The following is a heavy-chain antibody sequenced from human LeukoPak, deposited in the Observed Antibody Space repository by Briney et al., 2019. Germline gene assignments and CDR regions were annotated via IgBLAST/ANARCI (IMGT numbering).Heavy chain of an antibody. V-gene: IGHV5-51*01. CDR1: GYSFTSYW. J-gene: IGHJ4*02. CDR2: IYPGDSDT. CDR3: ARRRIIVGATTPTLDY. Sequence: GESLKISCKGSGYSFTSYWIGWVRQMPGKGLEWMGIIYPGDSDTRYSPSFQGQVTISADKSISTAYLQWSSLKASDTAMYYCARRRIIVGATTPTLDYWGQGTLVTVSS. D-gene: IGHD1-26*01.